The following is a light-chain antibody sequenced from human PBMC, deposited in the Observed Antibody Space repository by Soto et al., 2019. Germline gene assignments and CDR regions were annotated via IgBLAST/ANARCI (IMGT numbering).Light chain of an antibody. Sequence: QSALTQPASVSGSPGQSVTISCTGSSSDDGDYNYVSWYQQHPGKAPKLMIYDVSNRPSGVSNRFSGSKSGNTASLTISGLQAEDEADYYCSSYTSSTVVFGGGTKVTVL. V-gene: IGLV2-14*01. CDR1: SSDDGDYNY. CDR2: DVS. J-gene: IGLJ2*01. CDR3: SSYTSSTVV.